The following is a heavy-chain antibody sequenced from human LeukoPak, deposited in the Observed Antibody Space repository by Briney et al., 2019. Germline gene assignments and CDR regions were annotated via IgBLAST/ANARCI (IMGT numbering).Heavy chain of an antibody. J-gene: IGHJ6*02. CDR1: GFTFDDYA. CDR3: AKDIQSSSWSPPYYYYGMDV. V-gene: IGHV3-9*01. CDR2: ISWNSGSI. Sequence: GGSLRLSCAASGFTFDDYAMHWVRQAPGKGLEWVSGISWNSGSIGYADSVKGRFTISRDNAKNSLYLQMNSLRAEDTALYYCAKDIQSSSWSPPYYYYGMDVWGQGTTVTVSS. D-gene: IGHD6-13*01.